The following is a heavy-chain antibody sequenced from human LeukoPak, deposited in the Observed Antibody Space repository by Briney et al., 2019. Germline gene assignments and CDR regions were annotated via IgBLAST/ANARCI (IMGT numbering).Heavy chain of an antibody. D-gene: IGHD6-13*01. CDR2: INPNSGGT. CDR3: ARDTAAADPYYFDY. CDR1: GYTFTGYY. J-gene: IGHJ4*02. V-gene: IGHV1-2*02. Sequence: ASVKVSCKASGYTFTGYYMHWVRQAPGQGLEWMGWINPNSGGTNYAQKFQGRVTMTRDTSISTAYMELSRLRSDDTAVYYCARDTAAADPYYFDYWGQRTLVTVSS.